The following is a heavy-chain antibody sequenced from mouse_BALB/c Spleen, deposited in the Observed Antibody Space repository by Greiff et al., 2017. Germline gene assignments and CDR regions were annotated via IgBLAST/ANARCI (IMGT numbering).Heavy chain of an antibody. CDR3: VSWDENYAMDY. CDR2: IWTGGGT. J-gene: IGHJ4*01. CDR1: GFSLTSYD. D-gene: IGHD4-1*01. V-gene: IGHV2-9-2*01. Sequence: VMLVESGPGLVAPSQSLSITCTVSGFSLTSYDISWIRQPPGKGLEWLGVIWTGGGTNYNSAFMSRLSISKDNSKSQVFLKMNSLQTDDTAIYYCVSWDENYAMDYWGQGTSVTVSS.